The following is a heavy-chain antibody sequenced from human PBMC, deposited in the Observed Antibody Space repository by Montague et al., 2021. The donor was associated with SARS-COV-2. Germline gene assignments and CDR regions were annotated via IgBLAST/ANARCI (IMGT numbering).Heavy chain of an antibody. J-gene: IGHJ4*02. CDR2: VYHSGYT. D-gene: IGHD5-12*01. CDR1: GFSISSGFY. V-gene: IGHV4-38-2*01. CDR3: ARRGYTGSDYFDY. Sequence: SETLSLTCSVSGFSISSGFYWAWIRQSPGKGPEWIGTVYHSGYTHYNPSLKGRVTVSIDTSKNQFSLTVTSVTAADTAVYFCARRGYTGSDYFDYWGQGTQVTVSS.